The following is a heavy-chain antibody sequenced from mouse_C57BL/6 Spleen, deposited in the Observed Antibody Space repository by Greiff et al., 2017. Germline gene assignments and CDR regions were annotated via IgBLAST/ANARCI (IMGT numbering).Heavy chain of an antibody. CDR2: INSSTGGT. D-gene: IGHD2-1*01. Sequence: EVQLQQSGPELVKPGASVKISCKASGYSFTGYYMNWVKQSPEKSLEWIGEINSSTGGTTYNQKFKATATLTVYKSSSTAYMQLKSPTSEDSAVYCCARYYYGNYAGLAYWGQGTLVTVSA. CDR1: GYSFTGYY. CDR3: ARYYYGNYAGLAY. J-gene: IGHJ3*01. V-gene: IGHV1-42*01.